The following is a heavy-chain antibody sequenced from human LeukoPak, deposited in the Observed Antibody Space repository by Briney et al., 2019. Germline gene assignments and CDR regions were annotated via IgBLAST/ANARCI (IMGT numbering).Heavy chain of an antibody. J-gene: IGHJ3*02. CDR1: GFTFSNYW. D-gene: IGHD2-21*01. CDR2: IDTDGSGT. CDR3: ARDAAYCGGDCYLFDI. V-gene: IGHV3-74*01. Sequence: TGGSLRLSCAASGFTFSNYWMHWVRQAPGKGLVWVSRIDTDGSGTTYADSVKGRFTISRDNAKNTLYLQMNSLRAEDTAVYYCARDAAYCGGDCYLFDIWGQGTMVTVSS.